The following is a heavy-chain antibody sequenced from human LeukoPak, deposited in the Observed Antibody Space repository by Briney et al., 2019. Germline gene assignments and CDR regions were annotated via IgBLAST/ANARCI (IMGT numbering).Heavy chain of an antibody. CDR2: IYHSGST. V-gene: IGHV4-4*02. D-gene: IGHD2-2*01. J-gene: IGHJ4*02. CDR1: GDSISNSNW. CDR3: ARYQLLSPYYFDY. Sequence: PSGTLSLTCAVSGDSISNSNWWSWVRQPPGKGLEWIGEIYHSGSTNYNPSLKSRFTISVDTSKNQFSLKLSSVTAADTAVYYCARYQLLSPYYFDYWGQGTLVTVSS.